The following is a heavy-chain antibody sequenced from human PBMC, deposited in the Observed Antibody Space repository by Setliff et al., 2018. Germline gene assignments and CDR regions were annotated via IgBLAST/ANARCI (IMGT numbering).Heavy chain of an antibody. CDR1: GYSFARHW. V-gene: IGHV5-51*01. J-gene: IGHJ4*02. CDR3: ARHRVGNSGYAIPILDF. Sequence: PGESLKISCKASGYSFARHWIAWVRQMPGKGLEWMGIIYPDDSDSRYSPSFQGQVSISADKSINTAYLQWRSLKASDTAIYYCARHRVGNSGYAIPILDFWGQGALVTVSS. CDR2: IYPDDSDS. D-gene: IGHD5-12*01.